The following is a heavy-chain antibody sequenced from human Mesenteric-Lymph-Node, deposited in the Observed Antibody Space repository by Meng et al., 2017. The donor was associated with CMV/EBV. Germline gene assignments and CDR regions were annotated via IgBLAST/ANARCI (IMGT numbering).Heavy chain of an antibody. V-gene: IGHV1-46*01. Sequence: ASVKVSCKASGYTFTTYYIHWVRQAPGQGLEWMGITNPSGESTTYAQMFQGRVTMTRDTSTSTVYMELSSLRSEDTAVYYCARDARRDRYYSDYWGQGTLVTVSS. CDR1: GYTFTTYY. CDR3: ARDARRDRYYSDY. CDR2: TNPSGEST. J-gene: IGHJ4*02.